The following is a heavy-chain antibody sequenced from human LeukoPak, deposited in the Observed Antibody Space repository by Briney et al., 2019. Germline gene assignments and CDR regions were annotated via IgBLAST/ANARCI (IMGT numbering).Heavy chain of an antibody. J-gene: IGHJ3*02. Sequence: SVKVSCKASGGTFSSYAISWVRQAPGQGLEWMGGIIPIFGTANYAQKFQGRVTITADKSTSTAYMELSSLRSEDTAVYYCARAGLQIAAAGTRGSAFDIWGQGTMVTVSS. CDR3: ARAGLQIAAAGTRGSAFDI. D-gene: IGHD6-13*01. CDR1: GGTFSSYA. CDR2: IIPIFGTA. V-gene: IGHV1-69*06.